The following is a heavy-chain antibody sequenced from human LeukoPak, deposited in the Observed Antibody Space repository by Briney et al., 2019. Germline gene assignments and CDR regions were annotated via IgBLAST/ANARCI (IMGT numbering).Heavy chain of an antibody. Sequence: PGGSLRLSCAASGFTFTTHAMSWVRQAPGKGLEWVSAISGSGGSTYYADSVKGRFTISRDNSKNTLYLQMNSLRAEDTAVYYCAKDPRTTQPQSARNYGSGSYLYYFDYWGQGTLVTVSS. CDR3: AKDPRTTQPQSARNYGSGSYLYYFDY. CDR2: ISGSGGST. V-gene: IGHV3-23*01. J-gene: IGHJ4*02. CDR1: GFTFTTHA. D-gene: IGHD3-10*01.